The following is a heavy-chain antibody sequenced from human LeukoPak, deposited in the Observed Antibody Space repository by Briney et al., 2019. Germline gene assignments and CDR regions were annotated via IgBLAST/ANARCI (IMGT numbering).Heavy chain of an antibody. Sequence: GGSLRLSCAASGFTFSSSAMSWVRQVPGKGLEWVASISNGGSATYYVDSVRGRFTISRDDAKNSLFLQMNGLRADDTAVYYCTRENYVPDSWGQGTLVTVSS. CDR3: TRENYVPDS. J-gene: IGHJ4*02. CDR1: GFTFSSSA. V-gene: IGHV3-7*03. D-gene: IGHD3-10*02. CDR2: ISNGGSAT.